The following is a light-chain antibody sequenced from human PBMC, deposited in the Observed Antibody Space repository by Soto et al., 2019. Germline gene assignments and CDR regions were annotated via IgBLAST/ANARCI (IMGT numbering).Light chain of an antibody. CDR3: QQYNSYSPEGLT. CDR2: DAS. Sequence: EIVMTQSPATLSVSPGERVTLSCRASQSVGSNLAWYQQKPGLAPRVLIYDASTRATVIPARFSGSGSGTEFTLTISSLQSEDFATYFCQQYNSYSPEGLTFGGGTKVEI. V-gene: IGKV3-15*01. J-gene: IGKJ4*01. CDR1: QSVGSN.